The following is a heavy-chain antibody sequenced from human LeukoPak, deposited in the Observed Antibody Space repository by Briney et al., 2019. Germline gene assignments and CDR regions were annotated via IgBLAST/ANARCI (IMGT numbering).Heavy chain of an antibody. Sequence: ASVKVSCKASGYTFTSYGISWVRQAPGQGLEWMGWISAYNGNTNYAQKLQGRVTTTTDTSTSTAYMELRSLRSDDTAVYYCARKILGWNYGWFDPWGQGTLVTVSS. CDR2: ISAYNGNT. CDR1: GYTFTSYG. CDR3: ARKILGWNYGWFDP. V-gene: IGHV1-18*01. D-gene: IGHD1-7*01. J-gene: IGHJ5*02.